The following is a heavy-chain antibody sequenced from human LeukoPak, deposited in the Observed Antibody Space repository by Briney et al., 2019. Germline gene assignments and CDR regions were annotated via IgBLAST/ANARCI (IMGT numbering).Heavy chain of an antibody. CDR1: GGSISSYY. D-gene: IGHD6-13*01. CDR3: ARQRGIADRYYYYGMDV. J-gene: IGHJ6*02. Sequence: SETLSLTCTVSGGSISSYYWSWIRQPPGQGLEWIGYIYYSGSTNYNPSLKSRVTISVDTSKNQFSLKLSSVTAADTAAYYCARQRGIADRYYYYGMDVWGQGTTVTVSS. V-gene: IGHV4-59*08. CDR2: IYYSGST.